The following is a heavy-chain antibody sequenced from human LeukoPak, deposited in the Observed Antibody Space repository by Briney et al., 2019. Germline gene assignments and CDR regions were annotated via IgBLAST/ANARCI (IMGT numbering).Heavy chain of an antibody. Sequence: VASVKVSCKASGYTFTGYYMHWVRQAPGQGLEWMGRINPNNGATNYAQKLQGRVTITGDTSISTAYMELSSLRSDDTAVYYCTRAVNWNIDYWGQGTLVTVSS. CDR3: TRAVNWNIDY. D-gene: IGHD1/OR15-1a*01. V-gene: IGHV1-2*06. CDR1: GYTFTGYY. CDR2: INPNNGAT. J-gene: IGHJ4*02.